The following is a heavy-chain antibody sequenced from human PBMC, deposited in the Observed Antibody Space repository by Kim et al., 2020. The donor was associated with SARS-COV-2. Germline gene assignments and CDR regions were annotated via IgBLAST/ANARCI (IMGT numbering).Heavy chain of an antibody. D-gene: IGHD2-2*03. Sequence: GGSLRLSCTTSGFTFTGYAMSWVRQAPGKGLQWVSSIDGSDGTTYYVDSVKGRFTISRDNSKNTLYLQLNTLTADDTAVYYCMKGGWGWIWDQWGHGTL. V-gene: IGHV3-23*02. CDR2: IDGSDGTT. J-gene: IGHJ4*01. CDR1: GFTFTGYA. CDR3: MKGGWGWIWDQ.